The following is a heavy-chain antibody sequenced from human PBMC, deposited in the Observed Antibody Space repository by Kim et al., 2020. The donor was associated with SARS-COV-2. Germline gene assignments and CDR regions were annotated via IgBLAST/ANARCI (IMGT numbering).Heavy chain of an antibody. J-gene: IGHJ4*02. CDR1: GFTFSSYG. V-gene: IGHV3-33*06. Sequence: GGSLRLSCAASGFTFSSYGMHWVRQAPGKGLEWVAVIWYDGSNKYYADSVKGRFTISRDNSKNTLYLQMNSLRAEDTAVYYCAKDLGWLGYYFDYWGQGTLVTVSS. CDR2: IWYDGSNK. CDR3: AKDLGWLGYYFDY. D-gene: IGHD6-19*01.